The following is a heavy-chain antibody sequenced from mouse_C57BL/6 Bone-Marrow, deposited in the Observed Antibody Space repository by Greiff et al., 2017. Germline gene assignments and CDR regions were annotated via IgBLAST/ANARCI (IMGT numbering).Heavy chain of an antibody. D-gene: IGHD2-3*01. V-gene: IGHV1-81*01. CDR1: GYTFTSYG. Sequence: VQLVESGAELARPGASVKLSCKASGYTFTSYGISWVKQRTGQGLEWIGEIYPRSGNTYYNEKFKGKATLTADKSSSTAYMELRSLTSEDSAVYFCAMRYYFDDWGQGTTLTVSS. CDR2: IYPRSGNT. CDR3: AMRYYFDD. J-gene: IGHJ2*01.